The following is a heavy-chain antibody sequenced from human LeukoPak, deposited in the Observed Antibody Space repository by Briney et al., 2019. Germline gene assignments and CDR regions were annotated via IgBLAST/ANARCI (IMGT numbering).Heavy chain of an antibody. CDR3: ARASWVSTADAVR. CDR2: MKGNGET. V-gene: IGHV3-23*01. J-gene: IGHJ4*02. D-gene: IGHD3-16*01. CDR1: GLSFSSFA. Sequence: PGGSLRLSCAASGLSFSSFAMSWVRQAPARGPEWLSSMKGNGETFYADSVRGRCSLFRDGSRNTVYLQLNNLVVEYTAVYYCARASWVSTADAVRWGQGTVVTVSS.